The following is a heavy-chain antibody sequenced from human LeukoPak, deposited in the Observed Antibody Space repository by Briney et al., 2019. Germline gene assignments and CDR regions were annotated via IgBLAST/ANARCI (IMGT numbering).Heavy chain of an antibody. D-gene: IGHD3-10*01. J-gene: IGHJ4*02. V-gene: IGHV4-34*01. CDR2: INHSGST. CDR1: GGSFSGYY. CDR3: ARDPGSGRHPADY. Sequence: SETLSLTCAVYGGSFSGYYWSWIRQPPGKGLEWIGEINHSGSTNYNPSLKSRVTISVDTSKNQFSLKLSSVTAADTAVYYCARDPGSGRHPADYWGQGTLVTVSS.